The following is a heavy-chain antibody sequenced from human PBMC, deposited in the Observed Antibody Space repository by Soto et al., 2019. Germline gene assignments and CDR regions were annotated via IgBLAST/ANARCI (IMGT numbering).Heavy chain of an antibody. D-gene: IGHD6-19*01. CDR3: PKYKAVAGYFDY. CDR2: ISGSGGST. Sequence: VQLLESGGGLVQPGGSLRLSCAASGFTFSSYAMSWVRQAPGKGLEWVSAISGSGGSTYYADSVKGRFTISRDNSKNTLYLHMNSLRAEDTAVYYCPKYKAVAGYFDYWGQGTLVTVSS. CDR1: GFTFSSYA. V-gene: IGHV3-23*01. J-gene: IGHJ4*02.